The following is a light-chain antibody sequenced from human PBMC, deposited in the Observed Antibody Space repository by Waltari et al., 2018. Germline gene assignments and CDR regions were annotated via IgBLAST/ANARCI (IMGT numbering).Light chain of an antibody. CDR3: QNYVRLPAT. J-gene: IGKJ1*01. V-gene: IGKV3-20*01. CDR1: QSVSRA. CDR2: GAS. Sequence: EIVLTQSPGTLSLSPGERATLSCRASQSVSRALAWYQQRPGQAPRLLIYGASSRATGSPDRFSGSGSGTDFSLTISRLEPEDFAVYYCQNYVRLPATFGQGTKVEIK.